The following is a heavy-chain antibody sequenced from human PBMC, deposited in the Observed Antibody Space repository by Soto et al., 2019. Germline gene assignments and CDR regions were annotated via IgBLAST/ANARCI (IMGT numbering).Heavy chain of an antibody. Sequence: SXTLALTCSFYGGSFSGYYWSWIRHPPGKGLEWIGEINHSEITKYNPSLKSRVTISGDTSKNQFSLKLTSVTAADTAVYYCARDLGTYYYAMDVWGQGTTVTVSS. CDR3: ARDLGTYYYAMDV. V-gene: IGHV4-34*01. CDR2: INHSEIT. J-gene: IGHJ6*02. CDR1: GGSFSGYY. D-gene: IGHD3-16*01.